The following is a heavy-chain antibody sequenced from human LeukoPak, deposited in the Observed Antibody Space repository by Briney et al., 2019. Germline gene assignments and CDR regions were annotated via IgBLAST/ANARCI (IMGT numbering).Heavy chain of an antibody. CDR2: INRDGSRA. CDR3: VRSLTGTDDY. Sequence: GGSLRLSCAASGFTFSTSWMHWVRQAPGKGLVWVSHINRDGSRATYADSVKGRFTVSRDNAKNTVYLQMNSLRAEDTALYFCVRSLTGTDDYWGQGTLVTVSS. J-gene: IGHJ4*02. V-gene: IGHV3-74*01. CDR1: GFTFSTSW. D-gene: IGHD3-9*01.